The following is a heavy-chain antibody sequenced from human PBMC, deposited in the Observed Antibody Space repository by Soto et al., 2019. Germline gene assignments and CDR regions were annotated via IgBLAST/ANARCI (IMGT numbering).Heavy chain of an antibody. V-gene: IGHV5-10-1*01. CDR3: GRHRLSPTTYARDV. Sequence: PGESLKISCKGFGDNFIDYWITWVRQTPGKGLEWMGRIDPTDSYRTYSPSFRGHVTISVDKSITTAYLQWNRLGASDTAVYYWGRHRLSPTTYARDVGGKGTTVTVSS. D-gene: IGHD3-16*01. CDR2: IDPTDSYR. CDR1: GDNFIDYW. J-gene: IGHJ6*04.